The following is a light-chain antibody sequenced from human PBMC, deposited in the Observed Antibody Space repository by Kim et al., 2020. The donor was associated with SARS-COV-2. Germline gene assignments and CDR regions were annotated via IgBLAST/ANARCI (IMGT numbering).Light chain of an antibody. Sequence: SSELTQDPAVSVALGQTVRITCQGDSLRSYYATWYQQKPGQAPIVVTYGKNNRPSGIPDRFSGSSSGNTASLTITGTQAGDAADYYCNSRDSNDNVVFGG. CDR2: GKN. V-gene: IGLV3-19*01. CDR1: SLRSYY. CDR3: NSRDSNDNVV. J-gene: IGLJ2*01.